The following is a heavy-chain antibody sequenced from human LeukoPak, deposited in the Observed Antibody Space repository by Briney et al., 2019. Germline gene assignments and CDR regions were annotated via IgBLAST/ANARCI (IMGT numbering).Heavy chain of an antibody. CDR3: ARENYDFWSGYYHTDYYFDY. CDR2: ISSSSSYI. Sequence: GGSLRLSCAASGFTFSSYSMNWVRQAPGKGLEWVSSISSSSSYIYYADSVKGRFTISRDNAKNSLYLQMNSLRAEDTAVYYCARENYDFWSGYYHTDYYFDYWGQGTLVTVSS. J-gene: IGHJ4*02. CDR1: GFTFSSYS. D-gene: IGHD3-3*01. V-gene: IGHV3-21*01.